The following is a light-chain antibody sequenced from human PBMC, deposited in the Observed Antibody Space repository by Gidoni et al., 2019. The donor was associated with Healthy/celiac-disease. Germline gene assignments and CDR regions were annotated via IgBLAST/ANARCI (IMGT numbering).Light chain of an antibody. Sequence: DIVMTQSPASLAVSLGERATINCKSSQSVLYSSNNKNYLAWYQQKPGQPPKLLIYWASTRESGVPDRFSGSGSGTDFTLTISSLQAEDVAVYYCQQYYITPQTFGQGTKVEIK. CDR3: QQYYITPQT. V-gene: IGKV4-1*01. J-gene: IGKJ1*01. CDR1: QSVLYSSNNKNY. CDR2: WAS.